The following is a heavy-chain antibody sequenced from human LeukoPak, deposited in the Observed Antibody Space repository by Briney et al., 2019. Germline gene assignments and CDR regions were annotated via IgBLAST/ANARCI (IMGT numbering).Heavy chain of an antibody. CDR2: INPYSAVT. D-gene: IGHD1-1*01. J-gene: IGHJ3*02. V-gene: IGHV1-2*02. Sequence: ASVKVSCKASGYTFTGYYIHWVRQAPGHGLEWMGWINPYSAVTNYAQKFQGRVTMTRETSISTAYMELSRLRSDDTAVYYCARDWGLRTTGAFDIWGQGTMVTVSS. CDR1: GYTFTGYY. CDR3: ARDWGLRTTGAFDI.